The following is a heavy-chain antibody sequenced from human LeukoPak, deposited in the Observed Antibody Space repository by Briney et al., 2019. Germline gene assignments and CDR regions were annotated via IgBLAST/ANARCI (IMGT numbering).Heavy chain of an antibody. D-gene: IGHD6-19*01. Sequence: PSETLSLTCAVSGGSFTGSFSTYYWSWIRQPPGKGLEWIGEINHSGSTTYNPPLKSRVTISIDTSKNHFSLKLRSVTAADTAMYYCARNGWYSVDYWGQGTQVIVSS. V-gene: IGHV4-34*01. CDR3: ARNGWYSVDY. J-gene: IGHJ4*02. CDR1: GGSFTGSFSTYY. CDR2: INHSGST.